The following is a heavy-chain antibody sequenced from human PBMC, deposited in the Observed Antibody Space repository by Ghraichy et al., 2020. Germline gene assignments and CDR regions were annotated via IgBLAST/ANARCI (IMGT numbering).Heavy chain of an antibody. CDR2: INAGSGVT. V-gene: IGHV1-18*01. D-gene: IGHD1-7*01. CDR3: ARGHNWNYEGFDF. J-gene: IGHJ4*02. CDR1: GYRFSDYA. Sequence: ASVKVSFKASGYRFSDYAITWVRQAPGQGLEWMGWINAGSGVTNSPQRFQGRVTMTTVSSTTTAYMEVRGLKFDDTAVYYCARGHNWNYEGFDFWGQGTLVSVSS.